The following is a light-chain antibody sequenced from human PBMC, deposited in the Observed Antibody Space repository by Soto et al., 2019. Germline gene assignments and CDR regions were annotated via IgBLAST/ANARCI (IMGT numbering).Light chain of an antibody. CDR2: DVS. CDR3: SSYTSSSTV. CDR1: SSDVGGYNY. Sequence: QSALTQPASGSGSPGQSITISCTETSSDVGGYNYVSWYQQHPGKAPKLMIYDVSNRPSGVSNRFSGSKSGNTASLTISGLQAEDEADYYCSSYTSSSTVFGGGTKVTVL. J-gene: IGLJ2*01. V-gene: IGLV2-14*01.